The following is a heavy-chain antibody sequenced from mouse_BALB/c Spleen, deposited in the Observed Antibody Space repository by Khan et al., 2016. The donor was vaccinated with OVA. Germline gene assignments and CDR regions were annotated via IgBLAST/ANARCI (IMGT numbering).Heavy chain of an antibody. D-gene: IGHD4-1*01. J-gene: IGHJ3*01. CDR3: ASHNCGPFAY. CDR2: ISSGGDYT. CDR1: GFSFSTYA. V-gene: IGHV5-9-3*01. Sequence: EVELVESGGGLVKPGGPLKLSCAASGFSFSTYAMSWVRQTPEKRLEWVATISSGGDYTYYPDSVKGRITITRDTSKNPLYLQMRSLRSEYTAIYYCASHNCGPFAYWGQGTLVTVSA.